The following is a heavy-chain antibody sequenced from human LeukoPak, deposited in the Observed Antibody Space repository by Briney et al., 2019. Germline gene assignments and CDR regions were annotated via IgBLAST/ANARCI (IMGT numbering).Heavy chain of an antibody. J-gene: IGHJ4*02. D-gene: IGHD3-3*01. Sequence: GGSLRLSCAASGFTFSSYGMHWVRQAPGKGLEWVAFIRYDGSNKYYADSVKGRFTISRDNSKNTLYLQMNSLRAEDTAVYYCAKSPHLSGVVPFYFDYWGQGTLVTVSS. CDR1: GFTFSSYG. CDR2: IRYDGSNK. V-gene: IGHV3-30*02. CDR3: AKSPHLSGVVPFYFDY.